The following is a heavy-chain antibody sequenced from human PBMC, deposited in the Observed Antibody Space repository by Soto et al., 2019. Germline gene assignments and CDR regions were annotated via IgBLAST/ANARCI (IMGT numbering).Heavy chain of an antibody. CDR3: ARDLYRYYYYMDV. Sequence: PGGSLRLSCAASGFTFSDYYMSWIRQAPGKGLEWVSYISRSGSTIYYADSVKGRFTISRDNAKNSLYLQMNSLRAEDTAVYYCARDLYRYYYYMDVWGKGTTVTVSS. CDR2: ISRSGSTI. CDR1: GFTFSDYY. J-gene: IGHJ6*03. V-gene: IGHV3-11*01.